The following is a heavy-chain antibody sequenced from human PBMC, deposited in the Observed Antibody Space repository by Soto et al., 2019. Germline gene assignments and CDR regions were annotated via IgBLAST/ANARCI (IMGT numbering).Heavy chain of an antibody. Sequence: GKSLKISCTASGFTFSSYDMSWGRQAPGKGLEWVSVISDNGGATYYVDSVKGRFTISRDNSRNILYLQMNSLRVEDTAVYYCTKRLGSTATTYGGSWGQGTLVTVCS. CDR2: ISDNGGAT. V-gene: IGHV3-23*01. CDR1: GFTFSSYD. CDR3: TKRLGSTATTYGGS. D-gene: IGHD1-1*01. J-gene: IGHJ5*02.